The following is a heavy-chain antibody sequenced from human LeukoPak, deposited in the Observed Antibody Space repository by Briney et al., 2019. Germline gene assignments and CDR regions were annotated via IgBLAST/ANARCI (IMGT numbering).Heavy chain of an antibody. J-gene: IGHJ4*02. V-gene: IGHV3-66*01. CDR1: GFTFSTYS. Sequence: GGSLRLSCAASGFTFSTYSMNWVRQAPGKGLEGVSVIYSGGATYYADSVEGRFTISRDNAKNTLYLQMNSLRAEDTAVYYCARGRGDSSSWYFDYWGQGTLVTVSS. CDR2: IYSGGAT. D-gene: IGHD6-13*01. CDR3: ARGRGDSSSWYFDY.